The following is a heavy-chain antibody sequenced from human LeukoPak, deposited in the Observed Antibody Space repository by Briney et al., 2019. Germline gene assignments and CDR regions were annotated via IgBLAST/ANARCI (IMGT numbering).Heavy chain of an antibody. D-gene: IGHD6-19*01. CDR2: INPNSGGT. V-gene: IGHV1-2*04. Sequence: GSVRVSCKASGYTFTGYYMHWVRQAPGQGLEWMGWINPNSGGTNYAQKFQGWVTMTRDTSISTAYMELSRLRSDDTAVYYCARDSYSSGRFYYMDVWGKGTTVTVSS. CDR3: ARDSYSSGRFYYMDV. CDR1: GYTFTGYY. J-gene: IGHJ6*03.